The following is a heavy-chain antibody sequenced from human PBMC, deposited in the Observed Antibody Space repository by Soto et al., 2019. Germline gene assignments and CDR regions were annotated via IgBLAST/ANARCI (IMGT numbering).Heavy chain of an antibody. D-gene: IGHD3-10*01. CDR3: ATGHPSMVRGYVDWFDP. Sequence: QVQLVQSGAEVKKPGASVKVSCKASGYTFTSYGISWVRQAPGQGLEWMGWISAYNGNTNYAQKLQGRVTMTTDTSTSTAYMELRSLRSDDTAVYYCATGHPSMVRGYVDWFDPWGQGTLVTVSS. V-gene: IGHV1-18*01. CDR2: ISAYNGNT. CDR1: GYTFTSYG. J-gene: IGHJ5*02.